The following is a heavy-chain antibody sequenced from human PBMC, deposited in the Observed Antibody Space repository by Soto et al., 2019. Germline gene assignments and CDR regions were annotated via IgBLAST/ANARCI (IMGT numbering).Heavy chain of an antibody. Sequence: SETLSLTCNVSGDSMTKYYWSLIRQPAGKGLEWIGRIYTSGSTNYNPSLKSRVTMSIDTSNNHFSLNLKSVTAADTAVYYCARTIGAEYYFDFWCQGAVFTVSS. V-gene: IGHV4-4*07. D-gene: IGHD3-3*01. J-gene: IGHJ4*02. CDR3: ARTIGAEYYFDF. CDR2: IYTSGST. CDR1: GDSMTKYY.